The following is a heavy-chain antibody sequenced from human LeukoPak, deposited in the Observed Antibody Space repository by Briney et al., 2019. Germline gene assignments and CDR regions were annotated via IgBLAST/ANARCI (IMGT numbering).Heavy chain of an antibody. CDR3: ATYGYYGSGSYPRLDP. CDR1: GGTFSSYA. D-gene: IGHD3-10*01. V-gene: IGHV1-69*06. J-gene: IGHJ5*02. CDR2: IIPIFGTA. Sequence: ASVKVSCKASGGTFSSYAISWVRQAPGQGLEWMGGIIPIFGTAIYAQKFQGRVTMTEDTSTDTAYMELSSLRSEDTAVYYCATYGYYGSGSYPRLDPWGQGTLVTVSS.